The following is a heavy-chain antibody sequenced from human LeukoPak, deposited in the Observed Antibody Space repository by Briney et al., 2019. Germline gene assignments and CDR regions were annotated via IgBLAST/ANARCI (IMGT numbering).Heavy chain of an antibody. D-gene: IGHD6-6*01. J-gene: IGHJ4*02. Sequence: SVKVSCKASGGTFSSYAISWVRQAPGQGLEWMGGIMPIFGTANYAQKFQGRVTITADESTSTAYMELSSLRSGDTAVYYCARAEYSSSFSDYWGQGTLVTVSS. CDR2: IMPIFGTA. CDR1: GGTFSSYA. V-gene: IGHV1-69*13. CDR3: ARAEYSSSFSDY.